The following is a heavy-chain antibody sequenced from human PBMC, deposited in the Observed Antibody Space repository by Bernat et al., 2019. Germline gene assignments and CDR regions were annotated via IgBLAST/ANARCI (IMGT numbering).Heavy chain of an antibody. CDR2: IRNKAYGGTT. Sequence: EVQLVESGGGLVQPGRSLRLSCTASGFTFGDYALSWVRQAPGKGLEWVSFIRNKAYGGTTEYAASVKGRFTISRDDSKSIAYLQMNSLETEDTAVYYCTRGGASVQYYFDYWGQGTLVTVSS. CDR1: GFTFGDYA. J-gene: IGHJ4*02. CDR3: TRGGASVQYYFDY. V-gene: IGHV3-49*04.